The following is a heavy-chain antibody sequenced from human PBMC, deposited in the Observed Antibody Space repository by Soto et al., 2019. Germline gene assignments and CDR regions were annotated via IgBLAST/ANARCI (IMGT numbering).Heavy chain of an antibody. V-gene: IGHV3-23*01. J-gene: IGHJ6*03. CDR2: ISGSGGST. Sequence: GGSLRLSCAASGCTFSSYAMSWVRQAPGKGLEWVSAISGSGGSTYYADSVKGRFTISRDNSKNTLYLQMNSLRAEDTAVYYCAKATRGETTAYYYYYYMDVWGKGTTVTVSS. CDR3: AKATRGETTAYYYYYYMDV. D-gene: IGHD3-10*01. CDR1: GCTFSSYA.